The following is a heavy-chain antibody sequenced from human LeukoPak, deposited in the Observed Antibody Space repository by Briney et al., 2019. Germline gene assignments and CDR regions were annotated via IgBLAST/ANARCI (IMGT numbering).Heavy chain of an antibody. Sequence: PGGSLKLSCAASGFTFSSYSMNWVRQAPGKGLEWVSYIDSSSSTIYYAASVKGQFTISRDKAKNYLYLQMNSQRAEDTAVYYGASPFDYWGQGTLVTVSS. CDR2: IDSSSSTI. CDR1: GFTFSSYS. V-gene: IGHV3-48*01. CDR3: ASPFDY. J-gene: IGHJ4*02.